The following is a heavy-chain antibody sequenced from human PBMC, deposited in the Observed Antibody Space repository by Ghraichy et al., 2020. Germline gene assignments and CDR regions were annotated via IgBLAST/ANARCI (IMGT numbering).Heavy chain of an antibody. J-gene: IGHJ4*02. D-gene: IGHD6-19*01. V-gene: IGHV4-39*07. CDR1: GGSISTSNYY. CDR3: ARTFGPNSSAYKAAVGY. Sequence: SETLSLTCTVSGGSISTSNYYWGWIRQPPGKGLEWIGTIYYGGSSYYSGSTYYDPSLKSRVTISLDTSNNQFSLKLSSVTAADTAVYYCARTFGPNSSAYKAAVGYWGQGTLVTVSS. CDR2: IYYGGSSYYSGST.